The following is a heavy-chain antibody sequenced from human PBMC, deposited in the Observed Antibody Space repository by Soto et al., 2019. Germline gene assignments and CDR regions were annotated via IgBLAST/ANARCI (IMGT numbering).Heavy chain of an antibody. J-gene: IGHJ4*02. Sequence: SETLSLTCAVSGYSISSGYYWGWIRQPPGKGLEWIGSIYHSGSTYYNPSLKSRVTISVDTSKNQFSLKLSSVTAADTAVYYCASAVAAAGTFDYWGQGTLVTVS. CDR1: GYSISSGYY. CDR2: IYHSGST. V-gene: IGHV4-38-2*01. D-gene: IGHD6-13*01. CDR3: ASAVAAAGTFDY.